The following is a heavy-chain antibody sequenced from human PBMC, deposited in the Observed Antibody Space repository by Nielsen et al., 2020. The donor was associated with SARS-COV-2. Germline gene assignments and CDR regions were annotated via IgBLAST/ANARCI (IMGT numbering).Heavy chain of an antibody. D-gene: IGHD4-17*01. V-gene: IGHV3-9*02. CDR2: ISWNSGSI. CDR1: GFTSDDYA. CDR3: AKDPAYTVTGFDY. J-gene: IGHJ4*02. Sequence: SLNISCAASGFTSDDYAMHWVRQAPGKGLEWVSGISWNSGSIGYADSVKGRFTISRDNAKNSLYLQMNSLRAEDTALYYCAKDPAYTVTGFDYWGQGTLVTVSS.